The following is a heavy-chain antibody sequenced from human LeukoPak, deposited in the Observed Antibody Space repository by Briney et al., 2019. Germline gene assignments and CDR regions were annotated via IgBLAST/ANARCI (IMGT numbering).Heavy chain of an antibody. Sequence: PSQTLSLTCTVSGGSISSGGYYWSWIRQHPGKGLEWIGYIYYSGSTYYNPSLKSRVTISVDTSKNQFSLKLSSVTAADTAVYYCARGGWELLNWFDPWGQGTLVTVSS. J-gene: IGHJ5*02. CDR1: GGSISSGGYY. CDR2: IYYSGST. CDR3: ARGGWELLNWFDP. V-gene: IGHV4-31*03. D-gene: IGHD1-26*01.